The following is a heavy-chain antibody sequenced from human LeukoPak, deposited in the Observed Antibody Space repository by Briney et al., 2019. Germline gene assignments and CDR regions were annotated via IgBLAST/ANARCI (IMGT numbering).Heavy chain of an antibody. V-gene: IGHV3-66*01. CDR2: IYSGGST. CDR3: ARGGNYDYVWGNLDY. CDR1: GFTVSSNY. Sequence: GGSLTLSCAASGFTVSSNYMSWVRQAPGKGLEWVSVIYSGGSTYYADSVKGRFTISRDNSKNTLYLQMNSLRAEDTAVYYCARGGNYDYVWGNLDYWGQGTLVTVSS. J-gene: IGHJ4*02. D-gene: IGHD3-16*01.